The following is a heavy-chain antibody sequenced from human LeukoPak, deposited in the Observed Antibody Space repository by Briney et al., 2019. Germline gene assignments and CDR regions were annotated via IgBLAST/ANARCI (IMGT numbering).Heavy chain of an antibody. CDR3: ARDRFSNFDY. CDR1: GGSFSGYY. V-gene: IGHV4-34*01. J-gene: IGHJ4*02. CDR2: INHSGST. D-gene: IGHD3-3*02. Sequence: SETLSLTCAVYGGSFSGYYWSWIRQPPGKGLEWIGEINHSGSTNYNPSLKSRVTMSVDTSKNQFSLKLSSVTAADTAVYYCARDRFSNFDYWGQGTLVTVSS.